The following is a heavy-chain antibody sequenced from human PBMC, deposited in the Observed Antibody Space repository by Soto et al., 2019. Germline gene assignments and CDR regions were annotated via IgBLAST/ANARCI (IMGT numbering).Heavy chain of an antibody. J-gene: IGHJ6*03. Sequence: ASVKVSCKASGYTFTGYDMHWVRQAPGQGLEWMGWINPNSGGTNYAQKFQGWVTMTRDTSISTAYMELSRLRSDDTAVYYCARGPSDTAMVLVYMDVWGKGTTVTVSS. D-gene: IGHD5-18*01. V-gene: IGHV1-2*04. CDR2: INPNSGGT. CDR1: GYTFTGYD. CDR3: ARGPSDTAMVLVYMDV.